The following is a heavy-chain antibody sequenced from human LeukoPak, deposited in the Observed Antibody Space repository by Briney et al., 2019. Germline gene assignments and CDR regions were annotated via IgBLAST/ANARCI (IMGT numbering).Heavy chain of an antibody. V-gene: IGHV1-2*02. CDR1: GYTFTGYY. CDR2: INPNSGGT. CDR3: ARAHTPYRWYYDSSGCFDY. Sequence: SVKVSCKASGYTFTGYYMHWVRQAPGQGLAWMGWINPNSGGTNYAQKFQGRVTMTRDTSISTAYMELSRLRSDDTAVYYCARAHTPYRWYYDSSGCFDYWGQGTLVTVSS. J-gene: IGHJ4*02. D-gene: IGHD3-22*01.